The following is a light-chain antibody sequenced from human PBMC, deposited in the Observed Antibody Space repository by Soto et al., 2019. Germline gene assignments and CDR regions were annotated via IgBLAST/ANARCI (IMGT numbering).Light chain of an antibody. Sequence: EIVLTQSPATLSLSPGERATLSCRASQTVGTYLAWYQQKPGQAPRLLIYSASIRATGIPARFSGSGSETDFTLTISSLEPEDSAVYYCLQRSNWPPLTFGGGTKVEIK. CDR3: LQRSNWPPLT. CDR1: QTVGTY. J-gene: IGKJ4*01. V-gene: IGKV3-11*01. CDR2: SAS.